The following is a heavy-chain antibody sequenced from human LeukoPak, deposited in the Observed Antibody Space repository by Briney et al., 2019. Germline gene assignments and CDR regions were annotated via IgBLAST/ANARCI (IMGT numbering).Heavy chain of an antibody. V-gene: IGHV4-39*01. D-gene: IGHD6-13*01. CDR1: GDSVTTTNFY. CDR2: LYYGVNT. J-gene: IGHJ6*03. Sequence: PSETLSLTCTVSGDSVTTTNFYWGCIRQAPGQGLEWIGSLYYGVNTYYNPSLKSRVTISVDTSLNQFSLILTSVTAADTGVYYCARLRVQQLGSSYYMDVWGKGTTVTVSS. CDR3: ARLRVQQLGSSYYMDV.